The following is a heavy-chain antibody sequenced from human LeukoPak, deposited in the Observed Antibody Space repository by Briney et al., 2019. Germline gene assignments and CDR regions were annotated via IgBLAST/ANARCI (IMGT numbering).Heavy chain of an antibody. J-gene: IGHJ4*02. CDR1: GFTVSSDY. V-gene: IGHV3-53*01. CDR2: IYNSGHT. CDR3: ARIVYSYFDY. D-gene: IGHD2-15*01. Sequence: GGSLRLSCTASGFTVSSDYMSWVRRAPGKGLESVSVIYNSGHTFYADSVKGRFTISRDNSKNTLYLQMSSLRAEDTAVYYCARIVYSYFDYWGQGALVTVSS.